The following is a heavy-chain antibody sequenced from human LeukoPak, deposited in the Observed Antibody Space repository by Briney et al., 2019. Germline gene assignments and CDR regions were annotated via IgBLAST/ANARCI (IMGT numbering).Heavy chain of an antibody. CDR3: ARDQGDRRYYYDSSGYFPPDY. Sequence: ASVKVSCKASGYTLTGYYMHWVRQAPGQGLEWMGWINPNSGGTNYAQKFQGRVTMTRDTSISTAYMELSRLRSDDTAVYYCARDQGDRRYYYDSSGYFPPDYWGQGTLVTVSS. CDR2: INPNSGGT. D-gene: IGHD3-22*01. V-gene: IGHV1-2*02. CDR1: GYTLTGYY. J-gene: IGHJ4*02.